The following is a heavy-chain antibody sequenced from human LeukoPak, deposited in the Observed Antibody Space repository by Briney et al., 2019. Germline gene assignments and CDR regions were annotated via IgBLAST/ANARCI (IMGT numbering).Heavy chain of an antibody. V-gene: IGHV4-39*07. CDR2: IYYSGST. D-gene: IGHD6-13*01. Sequence: SETLSLTCTVSGGSISSSSYYWGWIRQPPGKGLEWIGSIYYSGSTYYNPSLKSRVTISVDTSKNQFSLKLSSVTAADTAVYYCASNLAAAVPGSYWGQGTLVTVSS. CDR3: ASNLAAAVPGSY. J-gene: IGHJ4*02. CDR1: GGSISSSSYY.